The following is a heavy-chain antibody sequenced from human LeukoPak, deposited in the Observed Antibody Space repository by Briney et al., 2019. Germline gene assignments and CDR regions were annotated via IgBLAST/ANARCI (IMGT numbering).Heavy chain of an antibody. J-gene: IGHJ4*02. CDR1: GFTFSSYG. V-gene: IGHV3-53*01. CDR3: ARGGAVAAEPFDY. D-gene: IGHD6-19*01. CDR2: IYSGGST. Sequence: TGRSLRLSCAASGFTFSSYGMNWVRQAPGKGLEWVSVIYSGGSTYYADSVKGRFTISRDNSKNTLYLQMNSLRAEDTAVYYCARGGAVAAEPFDYWGQGTLVTVSS.